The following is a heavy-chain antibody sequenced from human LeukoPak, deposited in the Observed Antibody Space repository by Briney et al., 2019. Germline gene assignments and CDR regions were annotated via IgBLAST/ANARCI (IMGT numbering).Heavy chain of an antibody. D-gene: IGHD3-22*01. V-gene: IGHV3-48*04. CDR3: ARATRFYDSSMYQAFYYMDV. CDR1: GFTFSSYT. Sequence: GGSLRLSCAASGFTFSSYTMNWVRQAPGKGLEWISYISSTAGTMYYADSVKGRFTFSRDNAKNSLYLQMNSLRAEGTAVYYCARATRFYDSSMYQAFYYMDVWGKGTTVTVSS. J-gene: IGHJ6*03. CDR2: ISSTAGTM.